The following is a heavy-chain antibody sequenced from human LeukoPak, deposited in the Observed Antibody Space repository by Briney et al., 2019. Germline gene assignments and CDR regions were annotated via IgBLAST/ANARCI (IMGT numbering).Heavy chain of an antibody. CDR2: IATGGDT. CDR3: IRGGDGSDP. J-gene: IGHJ5*02. CDR1: GFTFRTYG. V-gene: IGHV3-13*01. D-gene: IGHD3-16*01. Sequence: GGSLRLSCAASGFTFRTYGMHWVRQVAGKSLEWVSAIATGGDTYYAGSVKGRFTISREDAKNSLYLQMNSLRAGDTAVYYCIRGGDGSDPWGQGTLVTVSS.